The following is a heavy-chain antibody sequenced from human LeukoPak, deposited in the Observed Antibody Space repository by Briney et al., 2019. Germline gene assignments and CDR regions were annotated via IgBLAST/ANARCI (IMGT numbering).Heavy chain of an antibody. CDR2: IYYSGST. D-gene: IGHD6-19*01. CDR3: ARKSGWYDY. J-gene: IGHJ4*02. Sequence: PSETLSLTCTVSGGSISSYYRSWIRQPPGKGLEWIGYIYYSGSTNYNPSLKSRVTISVDTSKNQFSLKLSSVTAADTAVYYCARKSGWYDYWGQGTLVTVSS. V-gene: IGHV4-59*01. CDR1: GGSISSYY.